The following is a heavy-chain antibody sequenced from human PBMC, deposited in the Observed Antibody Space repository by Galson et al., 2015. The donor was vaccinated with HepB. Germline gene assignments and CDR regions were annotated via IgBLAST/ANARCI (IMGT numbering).Heavy chain of an antibody. V-gene: IGHV3-49*03. CDR2: IRSKSYGGTT. Sequence: SLRLSCAASGFTFGDYDVSWFRQAPGKGPEWVGLIRSKSYGGTTEYAASVKDRFTLSRDDSKSIAYLQMNSLKIGDTAVYYCTRFDLGSISLGELFDYWGQGTLVTVSS. CDR3: TRFDLGSISLGELFDY. CDR1: GFTFGDYD. D-gene: IGHD3-10*01. J-gene: IGHJ4*02.